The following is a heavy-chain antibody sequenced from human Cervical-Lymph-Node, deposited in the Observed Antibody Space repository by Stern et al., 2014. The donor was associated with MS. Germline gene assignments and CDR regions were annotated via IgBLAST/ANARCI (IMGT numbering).Heavy chain of an antibody. CDR2: ISGSDGST. Sequence: EVQLLESGGTLVQPGGSLRLSCAASGFTFSSYAMSWVRQAPGQGLEWVSVISGSDGSTFYADSVKGRFTISRDNSKNTLFLQMNSLRAEDTAVYYCAKVYGSCPFDYWGQGTLVTVSS. J-gene: IGHJ4*02. V-gene: IGHV3-23*01. CDR1: GFTFSSYA. CDR3: AKVYGSCPFDY. D-gene: IGHD3-16*01.